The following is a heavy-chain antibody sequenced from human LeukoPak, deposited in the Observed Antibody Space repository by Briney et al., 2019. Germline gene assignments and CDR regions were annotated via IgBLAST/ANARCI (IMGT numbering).Heavy chain of an antibody. D-gene: IGHD6-13*01. Sequence: SETLSLTCTVSGGSISSYYWSWIRQPAGKGLEWIGRIYTSGSTNYNPSLKSRVTMSVDTSKNQLSLKLSSVTAADTAVYYCARTYSSSWYGNWFDPWGQGTLVTVSS. CDR3: ARTYSSSWYGNWFDP. CDR1: GGSISSYY. V-gene: IGHV4-4*07. CDR2: IYTSGST. J-gene: IGHJ5*02.